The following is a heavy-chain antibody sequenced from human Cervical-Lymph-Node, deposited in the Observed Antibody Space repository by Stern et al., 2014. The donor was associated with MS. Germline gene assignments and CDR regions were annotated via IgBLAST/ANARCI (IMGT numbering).Heavy chain of an antibody. J-gene: IGHJ3*01. CDR2: IRSKDHTYTT. Sequence: MQLVQSGGGLVQPGGSLRLFCATSGFSFSDHYIDWVRQAPGKGLQWVGRIRSKDHTYTTAYAASVRGRFTTSRDDSKNTAYLQMNSLKVEDTAVYYCARIGPYYDSRGYSLDVFDFWGQGTVVTVSS. V-gene: IGHV3-72*01. CDR1: GFSFSDHY. CDR3: ARIGPYYDSRGYSLDVFDF. D-gene: IGHD3-22*01.